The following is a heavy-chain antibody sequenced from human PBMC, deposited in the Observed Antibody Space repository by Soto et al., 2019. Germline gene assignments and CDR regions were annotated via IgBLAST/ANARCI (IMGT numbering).Heavy chain of an antibody. J-gene: IGHJ4*02. CDR3: AKGWADY. D-gene: IGHD3-16*01. V-gene: IGHV3-23*01. CDR1: GFTISSYV. Sequence: EVQVLESGGGLVQPGGSLRLSCAASGFTISSYVMSWVRQAPGKGLEWVSGISGGSTYYADSVKGRFTISRDNSKNTLSLQMHSLRAEDTAVYYCAKGWADYWGQGTLVSVSS. CDR2: ISGGST.